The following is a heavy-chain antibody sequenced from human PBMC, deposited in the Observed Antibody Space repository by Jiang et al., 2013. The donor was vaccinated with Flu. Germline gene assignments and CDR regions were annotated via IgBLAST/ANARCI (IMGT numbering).Heavy chain of an antibody. CDR2: TYYRSKWYN. J-gene: IGHJ4*02. D-gene: IGHD1-26*01. CDR3: ARLVGARLDY. V-gene: IGHV6-1*01. CDR1: GDSVSSNSVA. Sequence: QTLSLTCAISGDSVSSNSVAWIWIRQSPSRGLEWLARTYYRSKWYNDYAVSVLSRITINPDTSKNQFSLQLDSVTPEDTAVYYCARLVGARLDYWGQGTLVTV.